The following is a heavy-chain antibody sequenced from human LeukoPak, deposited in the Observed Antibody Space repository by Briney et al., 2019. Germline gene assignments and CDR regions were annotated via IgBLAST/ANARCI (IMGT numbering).Heavy chain of an antibody. D-gene: IGHD1-1*01. J-gene: IGHJ3*02. Sequence: GRSLRLSCAASGFTFSSYGMHWVRQAPGKGLEWVAVISYDGINKFYVDSVKGRFTISRDNSKNTLYLQMNSLRAEDTAVYYCARKMKTGDRVGTFDIWGQGTMVTVSS. CDR1: GFTFSSYG. V-gene: IGHV3-30*03. CDR2: ISYDGINK. CDR3: ARKMKTGDRVGTFDI.